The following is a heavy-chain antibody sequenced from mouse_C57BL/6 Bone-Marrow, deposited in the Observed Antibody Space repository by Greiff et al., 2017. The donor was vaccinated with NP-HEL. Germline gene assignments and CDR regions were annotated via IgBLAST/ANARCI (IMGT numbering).Heavy chain of an antibody. CDR1: GYAFSSSW. V-gene: IGHV1-82*01. CDR3: ARDDEYFDV. J-gene: IGHJ1*03. Sequence: QVQLQQSGPELVKPGASVKISCKASGYAFSSSWMNWVKQRPGKGLEWIGRMYPGDGDTNYNGKFKGKATLTADKSSSTAYMQLSSLTSEDSAVYFCARDDEYFDVWGTGTTVTVSS. CDR2: MYPGDGDT.